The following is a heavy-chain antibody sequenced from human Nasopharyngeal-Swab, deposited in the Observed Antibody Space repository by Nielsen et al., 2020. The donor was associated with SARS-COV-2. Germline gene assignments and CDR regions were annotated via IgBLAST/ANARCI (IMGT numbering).Heavy chain of an antibody. CDR2: ISAYNGNT. V-gene: IGHV1-18*01. D-gene: IGHD6-19*01. CDR3: ARGSSIAVAGAIFDY. J-gene: IGHJ4*02. CDR1: GYTFTSYG. Sequence: ASVKVSCKASGYTFTSYGISWVRQAPGQGLEWMGWISAYNGNTNYAQKLQGRVTMTTDTSTSTAYMELRSLRSDDTAVYYCARGSSIAVAGAIFDYWGQGTLVTVSS.